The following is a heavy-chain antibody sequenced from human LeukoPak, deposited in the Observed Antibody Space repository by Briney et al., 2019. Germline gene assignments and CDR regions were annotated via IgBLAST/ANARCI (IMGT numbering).Heavy chain of an antibody. J-gene: IGHJ2*01. CDR2: IIPIFGTA. Sequence: SVKVSCTASRGTFSSYAISWVRQAPGHGLEWMGGIIPIFGTAKYAQKFQGSVTITTDESTSTAYMELSSLRSEDTAVYYCAREGRWLQLPWYFDLWGRGTLVTVSS. D-gene: IGHD5-24*01. CDR1: RGTFSSYA. CDR3: AREGRWLQLPWYFDL. V-gene: IGHV1-69*05.